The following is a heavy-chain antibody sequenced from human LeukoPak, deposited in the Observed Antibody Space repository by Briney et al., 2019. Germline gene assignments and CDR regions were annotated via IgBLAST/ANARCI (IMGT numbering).Heavy chain of an antibody. CDR2: IYTSGST. CDR1: GGSISSYY. J-gene: IGHJ3*02. Sequence: SETLSLTCTVSGGSISSYYWSWIRQPAGKGLEWIGRIYTSGSTNYNPSLKSRVTMSVDTSKKHFSLKLSSVTAADTAVYYCAKSNGYGLVDIWGQGTMVTVSS. CDR3: AKSNGYGLVDI. D-gene: IGHD3-10*01. V-gene: IGHV4-4*07.